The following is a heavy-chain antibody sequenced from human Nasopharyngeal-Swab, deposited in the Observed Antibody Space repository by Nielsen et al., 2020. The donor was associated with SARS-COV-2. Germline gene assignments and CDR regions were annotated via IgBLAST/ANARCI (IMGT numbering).Heavy chain of an antibody. D-gene: IGHD6-19*01. V-gene: IGHV1-69*13. J-gene: IGHJ6*02. CDR1: GGTFSSYA. CDR3: ARGSRSSGWGRGAYYYYGMDV. CDR2: IIPIFGTA. Sequence: SVKVSCKASGGTFSSYAISWVRQAPGQGLEWMGGIIPIFGTANYAQKFQGRVTITADESTSTAYMELSSLRSEDTAVYYCARGSRSSGWGRGAYYYYGMDVWGQGTTVTVSS.